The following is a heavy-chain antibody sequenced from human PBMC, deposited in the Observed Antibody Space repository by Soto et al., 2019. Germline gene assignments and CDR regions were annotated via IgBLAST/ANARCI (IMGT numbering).Heavy chain of an antibody. CDR2: LYDNGGT. J-gene: IGHJ6*02. V-gene: IGHV4-31*03. CDR3: ARDLGPDPRPWQDWAMDV. CDR1: EGNIGSGGYH. D-gene: IGHD2-15*01. Sequence: TRSLTSTVFEGNIGSGGYHWSRIQKNLERGLEYIGYLYDNGGTYYNPSLRSRLTISADTSKNQIFLKLTSVTAADTAVYYCARDLGPDPRPWQDWAMDVWGQGTTVTVYS.